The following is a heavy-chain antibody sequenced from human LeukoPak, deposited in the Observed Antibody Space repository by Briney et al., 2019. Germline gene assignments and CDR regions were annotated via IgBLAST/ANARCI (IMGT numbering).Heavy chain of an antibody. CDR2: IIPIFGTA. V-gene: IGHV1-69*13. CDR3: AGGGLKLELPDY. J-gene: IGHJ4*02. D-gene: IGHD1-7*01. CDR1: GGTFSSYA. Sequence: GASVKVSCKASGGTFSSYAISWVRQAPGQGLEWMGGIIPIFGTANYAQKFQGRVTITADESTSTAYMELSSLRSEDTAVYYCAGGGLKLELPDYWGQGTLVTVSS.